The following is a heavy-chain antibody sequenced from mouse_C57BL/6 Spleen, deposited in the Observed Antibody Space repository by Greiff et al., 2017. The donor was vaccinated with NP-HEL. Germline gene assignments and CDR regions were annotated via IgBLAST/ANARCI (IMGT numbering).Heavy chain of an antibody. V-gene: IGHV5-9-1*02. CDR3: TREGSNYVYAMDY. CDR1: GFTFSSYA. Sequence: EVKVEESGEGLVKPGGSLKLSCAASGFTFSSYAMSWVRQTPEKRLEWVAYISSGGDYIYYADTVKGRFTISRDNARNTLYLQMSSLKSEDTAMYYCTREGSNYVYAMDYWGQGTSVTVSS. J-gene: IGHJ4*01. D-gene: IGHD2-5*01. CDR2: ISSGGDYI.